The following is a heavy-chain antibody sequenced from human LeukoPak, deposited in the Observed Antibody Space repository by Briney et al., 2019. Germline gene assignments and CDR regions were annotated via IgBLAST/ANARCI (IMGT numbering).Heavy chain of an antibody. D-gene: IGHD3-9*01. CDR1: GYTFTGYY. V-gene: IGHV1-2*02. CDR2: INPNSGGT. CDR3: ARDRDYDILTGYYIGYYYMDV. J-gene: IGHJ6*03. Sequence: ASVKVSCKASGYTFTGYYMHWVRQAPGQGLEWMGWINPNSGGTNYAQKFQGRVTMTRDMSTSTVYMELSSLRSEDTAVYYCARDRDYDILTGYYIGYYYMDVWGKGTTVTVSS.